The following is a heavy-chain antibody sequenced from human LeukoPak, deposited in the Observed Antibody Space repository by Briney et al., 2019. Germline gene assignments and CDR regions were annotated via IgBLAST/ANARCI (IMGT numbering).Heavy chain of an antibody. V-gene: IGHV4-34*01. CDR2: INHSGST. CDR1: GGSFSGYY. CDR3: ARGLRFRSGWFHFDY. J-gene: IGHJ4*02. Sequence: SETLSLTCAVYGGSFSGYYWSWIRQPPGKGLEWIGEINHSGSTNYNPSLKSRVTISVDTSKNRFSLKLSSVTAADTAVYYCARGLRFRSGWFHFDYWGQGTLVTVSS. D-gene: IGHD6-19*01.